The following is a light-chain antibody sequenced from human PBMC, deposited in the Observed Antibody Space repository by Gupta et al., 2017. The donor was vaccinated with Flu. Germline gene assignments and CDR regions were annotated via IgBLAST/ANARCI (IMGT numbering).Light chain of an antibody. CDR1: SSDVGGYDD. Sequence: QSALTQPASVSGSPGQSITISCPGISSDVGGYDDVCWYQQHPGKAPKLMIYDVTNRPSGVPNRFSGSKSGNTASLTISGLQAEDEADYYCSAYITTTLDVAFGGGTKLTVL. CDR2: DVT. CDR3: SAYITTTLDVA. V-gene: IGLV2-14*03. J-gene: IGLJ2*01.